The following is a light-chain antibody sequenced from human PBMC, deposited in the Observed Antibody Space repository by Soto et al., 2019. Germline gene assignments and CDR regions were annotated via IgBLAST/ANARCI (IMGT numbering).Light chain of an antibody. CDR2: DAS. CDR3: QQSDSLPIT. J-gene: IGKJ5*01. CDR1: QDISNY. V-gene: IGKV1-33*01. Sequence: DIQMTQSPSSLSASVGDRVTSTCRACQDISNYLNWYQQRPGKAPKLLIYDASNLERGVPSRFSGTRSGTHFTFAITSLQPEDVATYYCQQSDSLPITFGHGTRLEI.